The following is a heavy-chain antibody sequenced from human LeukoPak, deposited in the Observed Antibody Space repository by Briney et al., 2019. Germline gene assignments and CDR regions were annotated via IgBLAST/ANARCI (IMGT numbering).Heavy chain of an antibody. CDR2: IYYSGRT. V-gene: IGHV4-59*01. D-gene: IGHD2/OR15-2a*01. Sequence: LETLSLTCSVSGGSISSDHRNWIRQTPGKGLEWIGCIYYSGRTYYNPSLKSRVTISVDMSKSQFSLRLTSVTAADTAVYYCARKNDFEIWGQGTLVTVSS. CDR1: GGSISSDH. CDR3: ARKNDFEI. J-gene: IGHJ3*02.